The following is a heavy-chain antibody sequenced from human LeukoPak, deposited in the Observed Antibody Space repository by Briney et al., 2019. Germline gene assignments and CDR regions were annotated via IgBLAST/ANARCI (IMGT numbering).Heavy chain of an antibody. CDR3: ARGGWSLDY. J-gene: IGHJ4*02. V-gene: IGHV4-59*01. D-gene: IGHD1-26*01. Sequence: SETLSLTCTVSGGSISSYYWSWIRQPPGKGLEWIGYIYYSGSTNYNPPLKSRVTISVDTSSNQFSLRLTSVTAADTAVYYCARGGWSLDYWGQGTLVTVSS. CDR1: GGSISSYY. CDR2: IYYSGST.